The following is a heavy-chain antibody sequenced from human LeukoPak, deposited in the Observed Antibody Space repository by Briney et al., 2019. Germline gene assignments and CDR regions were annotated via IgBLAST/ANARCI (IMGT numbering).Heavy chain of an antibody. Sequence: SDTLSLTCNVSGGSIDNDYWSWIRQPPGKGLEWIGYIYDSGNSNYNPSLKSRVTMSIDTYKNQISLNLSSVTAADTAVYYCARETTLTGYASGLGFNYWGQGTLVTVSS. D-gene: IGHD6-19*01. CDR3: ARETTLTGYASGLGFNY. CDR1: GGSIDNDY. CDR2: IYDSGNS. J-gene: IGHJ4*02. V-gene: IGHV4-59*01.